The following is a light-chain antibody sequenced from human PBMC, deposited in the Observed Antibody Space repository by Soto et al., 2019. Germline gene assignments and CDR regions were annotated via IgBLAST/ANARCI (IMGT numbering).Light chain of an antibody. CDR2: LGS. Sequence: DIVMTQSPLSLPVTPGEPASISCRSSQSLLHSNGYNYLDWYLQKPGQSPQLLIYLGSNRASGVPDRFSGSGLGTDFTLKISRVEAEDVGVYYCMQTLQTPTFGQGTRWIS. CDR3: MQTLQTPT. J-gene: IGKJ1*01. V-gene: IGKV2-28*01. CDR1: QSLLHSNGYNY.